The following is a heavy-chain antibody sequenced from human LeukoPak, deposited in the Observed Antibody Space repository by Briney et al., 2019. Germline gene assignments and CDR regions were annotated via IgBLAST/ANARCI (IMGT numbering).Heavy chain of an antibody. CDR1: GFTFSSYG. CDR3: ARGTYYYDSSGYYQFDY. J-gene: IGHJ4*02. D-gene: IGHD3-22*01. V-gene: IGHV3-23*01. Sequence: GGSLRLSCAASGFTFSSYGMSWVRQAPGKGLEWVSAISGSGGSTYYADSVKGRFTISRDNSKNSLYLQMNSLRAEDTALYYCARGTYYYDSSGYYQFDYWGQGTLVTVSS. CDR2: ISGSGGST.